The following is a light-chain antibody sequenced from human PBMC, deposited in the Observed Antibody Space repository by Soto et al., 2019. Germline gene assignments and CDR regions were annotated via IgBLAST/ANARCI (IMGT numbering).Light chain of an antibody. CDR1: SNDIGIYNY. J-gene: IGLJ3*02. CDR3: SSYTISSTWV. CDR2: EVT. V-gene: IGLV2-14*01. Sequence: QSVLTQPASVSGSPGQSMTISCTGTSNDIGIYNYVSWFQHHPGKAPKLIIYEVTNRPSGVSNRFSGSKSDNTASLTISGLQAEDEADYYCSSYTISSTWVFGGGTKVTVL.